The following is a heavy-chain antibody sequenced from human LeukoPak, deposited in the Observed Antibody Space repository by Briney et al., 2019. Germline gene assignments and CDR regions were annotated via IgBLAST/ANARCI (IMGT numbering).Heavy chain of an antibody. CDR1: GGSISSSSYY. CDR2: IYYSGST. V-gene: IGHV4-39*01. D-gene: IGHD2-21*02. CDR3: ARRAYCGGDCYYYYYYMDV. J-gene: IGHJ6*03. Sequence: PSETLSLTCTVSGGSISSSSYYWGWIRQPPGKGLEWIGSIYYSGSTYYNPSLKSRVTISVDTSKNQFSLKLSSVTAADTAVYYCARRAYCGGDCYYYYYYMDVWGKGTTVTISS.